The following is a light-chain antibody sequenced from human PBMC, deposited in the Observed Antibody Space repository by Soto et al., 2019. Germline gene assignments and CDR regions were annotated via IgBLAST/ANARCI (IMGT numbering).Light chain of an antibody. J-gene: IGKJ3*01. V-gene: IGKV3-11*01. Sequence: EIVLTQSPATLSLSPGERVTLSCRASQNVSTYLAWYQQKPGQAPRLLIYDASDRATGIPARFSGSGSGTDFTLTISSLEPEDSGVYYCQQRTNWLTLGPGTKVDIK. CDR1: QNVSTY. CDR2: DAS. CDR3: QQRTNWLT.